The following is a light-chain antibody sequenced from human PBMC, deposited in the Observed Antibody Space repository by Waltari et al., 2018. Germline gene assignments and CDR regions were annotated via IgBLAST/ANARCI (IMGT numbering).Light chain of an antibody. V-gene: IGKV3-11*01. CDR3: QQRNDWPPEYT. J-gene: IGKJ2*01. CDR2: DVS. CDR1: QSVGNS. Sequence: EVVLTQSPATLSLSPGERVSLSCRASQSVGNSLAWYQQKAGQAPRLLFYDVSNRASGIPARFSGSGSGTDFTLTISSLEPDDFTIYYCQQRNDWPPEYTFGQGTKLEIK.